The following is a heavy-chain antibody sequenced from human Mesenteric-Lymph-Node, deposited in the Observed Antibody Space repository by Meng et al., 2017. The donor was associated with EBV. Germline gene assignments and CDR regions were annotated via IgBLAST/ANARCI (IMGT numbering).Heavy chain of an antibody. Sequence: QGQLVPSGSELKKPGASVKISCEASGYTFTTFALNWVRQAPGQGLEWLGWINTDTGEPTYAQGFTGRFVFSLDTSVNTAYLQINSLKTDDTAVYYCTRELGWYFAFWGRGTLVTVSS. CDR2: INTDTGEP. D-gene: IGHD3-3*02. CDR1: GYTFTTFA. J-gene: IGHJ2*01. V-gene: IGHV7-4-1*02. CDR3: TRELGWYFAF.